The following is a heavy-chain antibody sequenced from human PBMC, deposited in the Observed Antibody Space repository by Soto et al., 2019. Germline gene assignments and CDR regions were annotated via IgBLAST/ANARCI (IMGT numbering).Heavy chain of an antibody. CDR1: GGSISSSSYY. D-gene: IGHD6-13*01. Sequence: SETLSLTCTVSGGSISSSSYYWGWIRQPPGKGLEWIGSIYYSGNTYYNPSLKSRVTISVDTAKNQFSLQLNSVTPEDTAVYYCTRGYYSSSSMRYGLDVWGQGTTVTVSS. J-gene: IGHJ6*02. V-gene: IGHV4-39*01. CDR2: IYYSGNT. CDR3: TRGYYSSSSMRYGLDV.